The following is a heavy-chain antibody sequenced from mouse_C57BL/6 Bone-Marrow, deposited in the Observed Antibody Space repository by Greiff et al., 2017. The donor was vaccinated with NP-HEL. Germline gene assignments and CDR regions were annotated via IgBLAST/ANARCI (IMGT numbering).Heavy chain of an antibody. CDR2: ISGGGGNT. Sequence: EVMLVESGGGLVKPGGSLKLSCAASGFTFSSYTMSWVRQTPEKRLEWVATISGGGGNTYYPDSVKGRCTISRDNAKNTLYLQMSSLRSEDTALYYCARQEYGNYYFDYWGQGTTLTVSS. J-gene: IGHJ2*01. D-gene: IGHD2-10*02. V-gene: IGHV5-9*01. CDR3: ARQEYGNYYFDY. CDR1: GFTFSSYT.